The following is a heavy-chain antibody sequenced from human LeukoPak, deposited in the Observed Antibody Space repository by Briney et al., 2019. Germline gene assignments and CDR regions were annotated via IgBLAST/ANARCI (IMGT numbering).Heavy chain of an antibody. CDR1: GYSMYSGYY. CDR3: ARSGYSYGADAFDI. Sequence: NPSETLSLTCTVSGYSMYSGYYWAWIRQPPGKGLEWIGYIYYSGSTNYNPSLKSRVTISVDTSKKQFSLKLSSVTAADTAVYYCARSGYSYGADAFDIWGQGTMVTVSS. V-gene: IGHV4-59*01. J-gene: IGHJ3*02. CDR2: IYYSGST. D-gene: IGHD5-18*01.